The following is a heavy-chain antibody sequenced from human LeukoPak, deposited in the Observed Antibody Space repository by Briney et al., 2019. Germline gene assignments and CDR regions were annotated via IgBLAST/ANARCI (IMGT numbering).Heavy chain of an antibody. CDR3: ARGAYRFPLVIFYYYGMDV. CDR2: INPSGGST. CDR1: GYTFTSYY. D-gene: IGHD3-16*02. V-gene: IGHV1-46*01. J-gene: IGHJ6*02. Sequence: ASVKVSCKASGYTFTSYYMHWVRQAPGQGLEWMGIINPSGGSTSYAQKFQGRVTMTRDTSISTAYMELSSLRSEDTAVYYCARGAYRFPLVIFYYYGMDVWGQGTTVTVSS.